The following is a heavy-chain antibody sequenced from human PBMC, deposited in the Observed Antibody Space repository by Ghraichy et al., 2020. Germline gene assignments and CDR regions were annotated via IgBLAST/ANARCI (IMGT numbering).Heavy chain of an antibody. D-gene: IGHD4-11*01. V-gene: IGHV4-34*01. CDR3: ARVPTVTTNYYYYGMDV. CDR1: GGSFSGYY. Sequence: SETLSLTCAVYGGSFSGYYWSWIRQPPGKGLEWIGENNHSGSTNYNPSLKSRVTISVDTSKNQFSLKLSSVTAADTAVYYCARVPTVTTNYYYYGMDVWGQGTTVTVSS. CDR2: NNHSGST. J-gene: IGHJ6*02.